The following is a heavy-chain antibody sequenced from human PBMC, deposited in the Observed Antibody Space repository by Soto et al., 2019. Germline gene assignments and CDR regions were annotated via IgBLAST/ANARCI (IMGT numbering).Heavy chain of an antibody. J-gene: IGHJ6*03. CDR2: IYSGGST. Sequence: GGSLRLSCAASGFTVSSNYMSWVRQAPGKGLEWVSVIYSGGSTYYADSVKGRFTISRDNSKNTLYLQMNSLRAEDTALYYCARGVVPAADYYYYYYMDVWGKGTTVTVSS. V-gene: IGHV3-53*01. D-gene: IGHD2-2*01. CDR1: GFTVSSNY. CDR3: ARGVVPAADYYYYYYMDV.